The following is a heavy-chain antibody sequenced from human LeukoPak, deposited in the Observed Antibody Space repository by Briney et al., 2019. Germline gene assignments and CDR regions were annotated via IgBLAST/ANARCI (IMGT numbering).Heavy chain of an antibody. CDR3: ARGIVVVPAAIRAPFDY. Sequence: SETLSLTCTVSGGSISSSSYYWGWIRQPPGKGLEWIGEINHSGSTNYNPSLKSRVTISVDTSKNQFSLKLSSVTAADTAVYYCARGIVVVPAAIRAPFDYWGQGTLVTVSS. V-gene: IGHV4-39*07. J-gene: IGHJ4*02. CDR1: GGSISSSSYY. D-gene: IGHD2-2*02. CDR2: INHSGST.